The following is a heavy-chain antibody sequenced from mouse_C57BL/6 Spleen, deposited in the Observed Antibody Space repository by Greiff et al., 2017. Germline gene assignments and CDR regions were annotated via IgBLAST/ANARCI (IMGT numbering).Heavy chain of an antibody. CDR3: SRGRTYYSNYVWFAY. CDR1: GYTFTSYW. D-gene: IGHD2-5*01. V-gene: IGHV1-55*01. J-gene: IGHJ3*01. CDR2: IYPGSGST. Sequence: QVQLQQPGAELVKPGASVKMSCKASGYTFTSYWITWVKQRPGQGLEWIGDIYPGSGSTNYNEKFKSKATLTVDTSSSTAYMQLSSLTSEDSAVYYWSRGRTYYSNYVWFAYWGQGTLVTVSA.